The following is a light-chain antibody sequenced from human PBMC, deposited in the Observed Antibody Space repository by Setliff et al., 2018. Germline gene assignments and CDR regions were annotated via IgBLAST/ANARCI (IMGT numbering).Light chain of an antibody. CDR3: NAYTSASTYV. J-gene: IGLJ1*01. Sequence: QSALTQPASVSGSPGQSITISCSGTSSDVGSYDLVSWYQQHPGKAPKLIIYAVSDRPSGVSNRFSGSKSGNTASMTISGLQTEDEADCFCNAYTSASTYVFGTGTKVTVL. CDR2: AVS. V-gene: IGLV2-14*03. CDR1: SSDVGSYDL.